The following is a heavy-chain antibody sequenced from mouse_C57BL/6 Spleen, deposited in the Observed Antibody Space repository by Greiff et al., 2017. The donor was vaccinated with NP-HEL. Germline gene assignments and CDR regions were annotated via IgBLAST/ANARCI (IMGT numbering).Heavy chain of an antibody. CDR2: ISSGGSYT. CDR3: ARLLEAMDY. V-gene: IGHV5-6*01. Sequence: DVQLVESGGDLVKPGGSLKLSCAASGFTFSSYGMSWVRQTPDKRLEWVATISSGGSYTYYPDSVKGRFTISRDNAKNTLYLQMSSLKSEDTAMYYCARLLEAMDYWGQGTSVTVSS. D-gene: IGHD2-10*02. CDR1: GFTFSSYG. J-gene: IGHJ4*01.